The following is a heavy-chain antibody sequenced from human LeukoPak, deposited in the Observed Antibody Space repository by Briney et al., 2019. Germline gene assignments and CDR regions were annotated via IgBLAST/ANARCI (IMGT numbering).Heavy chain of an antibody. J-gene: IGHJ4*02. D-gene: IGHD5-18*01. CDR2: ISSSSSYI. CDR3: ARGDTGYFDY. Sequence: PGGSLRLSCAASGFPFSSYSMNWVRQAPGKGLEWVSSISSSSSYIYYADSVKGRFTISRHNAKNSLFLQMNSLRAEDTAVYYCARGDTGYFDYWGQGTLVTVSS. CDR1: GFPFSSYS. V-gene: IGHV3-21*01.